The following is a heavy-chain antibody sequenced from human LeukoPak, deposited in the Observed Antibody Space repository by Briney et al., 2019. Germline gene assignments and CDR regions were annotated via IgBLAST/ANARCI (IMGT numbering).Heavy chain of an antibody. CDR2: INSDGSST. CDR3: ARDRAYYYGSGDVGY. V-gene: IGHV3-74*01. D-gene: IGHD3-10*01. CDR1: GFTFSSYW. J-gene: IGHJ4*02. Sequence: PGGSLRLSCAASGFTFSSYWMHWVRQAPGKGLVWVSRINSDGSSTSYADSVKGRFTISRDNAKNTLYLQMNSLRAEDTAVYYCARDRAYYYGSGDVGYWGQGTLVIVSS.